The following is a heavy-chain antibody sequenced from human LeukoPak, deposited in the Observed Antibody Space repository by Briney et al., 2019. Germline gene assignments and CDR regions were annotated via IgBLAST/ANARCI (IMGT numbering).Heavy chain of an antibody. J-gene: IGHJ4*02. CDR1: GFDFSSYS. D-gene: IGHD1-26*01. CDR2: ISPWSDYI. V-gene: IGHV3-21*04. CDR3: ARQRGTS. Sequence: PGGSLRLSCAASGFDFSSYSMNWVRQAPGKGLEWVSAISPWSDYIYYVDSVKGRFTISRDYAKNSLYLQMNSLRAEDTAVYYCARQRGTSWGQGTLVTVSS.